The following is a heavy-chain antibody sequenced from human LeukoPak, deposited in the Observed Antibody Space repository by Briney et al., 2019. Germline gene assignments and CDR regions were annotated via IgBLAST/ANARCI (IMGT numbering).Heavy chain of an antibody. V-gene: IGHV4-34*01. CDR1: GGSFSGYY. CDR2: INQSGDT. D-gene: IGHD6-19*01. CDR3: AGTGIAVAGYWFDP. Sequence: SETLSLTCAVYGGSFSGYYWNWIRQPPGKGLEWIGEINQSGDTNYNPSLKGRVTISVDTSKNQFSLKLSSVTAADTAVYYCAGTGIAVAGYWFDPWGQGTLVTVSS. J-gene: IGHJ5*02.